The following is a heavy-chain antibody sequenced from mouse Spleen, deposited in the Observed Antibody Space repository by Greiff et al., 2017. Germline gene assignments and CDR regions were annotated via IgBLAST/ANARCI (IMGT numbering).Heavy chain of an antibody. CDR2: IWGGGST. CDR3: ASHYYGSSSWFAY. CDR1: GFSFTSYG. D-gene: IGHD1-1*01. Sequence: QVQLQQSGPGLVAPSQTLSITCTVSGFSFTSYGVAWVRQAPGKGLEWLGVIWGGGSTNYYSALKSRLSISKDNSKSQVFLKMNSLQTDDTAMYYCASHYYGSSSWFAYWGQGTLVTVSA. V-gene: IGHV2-6*01. J-gene: IGHJ3*01.